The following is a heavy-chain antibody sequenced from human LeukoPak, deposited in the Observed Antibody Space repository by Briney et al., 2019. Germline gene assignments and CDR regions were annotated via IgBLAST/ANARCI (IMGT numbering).Heavy chain of an antibody. Sequence: PGRSLRLSCATSGFTSDDYAMYWVRQAPGKGLEWVSSISWNSGSIYYAGSVKGRFTISRDSAKSSLYLQMNSLRAEDMALYYCAKGSLYSSSSAAAYFDYWGQGTLVTVSS. CDR3: AKGSLYSSSSAAAYFDY. CDR2: ISWNSGSI. D-gene: IGHD6-6*01. CDR1: GFTSDDYA. J-gene: IGHJ4*02. V-gene: IGHV3-9*02.